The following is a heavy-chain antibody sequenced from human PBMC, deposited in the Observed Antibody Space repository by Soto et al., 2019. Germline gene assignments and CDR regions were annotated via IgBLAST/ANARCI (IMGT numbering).Heavy chain of an antibody. Sequence: QVQLQEAGPGLVKPSETLALNCSVSGASVSSGDYYRHWNRQPPGKGLERIGYIYFSGATSYAPSLKRRVSISIVTSNDRFFLEIKSVTAADTAFYYCVRVHAGDSSGYFLAYWGQGLLVSVSS. CDR2: IYFSGAT. CDR1: GASVSSGDYY. V-gene: IGHV4-61*03. CDR3: VRVHAGDSSGYFLAY. D-gene: IGHD3-22*01. J-gene: IGHJ4*02.